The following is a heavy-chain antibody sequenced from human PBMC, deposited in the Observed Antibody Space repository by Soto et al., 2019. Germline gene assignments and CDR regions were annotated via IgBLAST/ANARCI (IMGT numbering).Heavy chain of an antibody. J-gene: IGHJ4*02. V-gene: IGHV1-69*01. CDR2: VIPIFSIV. CDR1: GGTFSNSP. CDR3: ARGRTIFGVVNFDY. D-gene: IGHD3-3*01. Sequence: QVQLVQSGAEVKRPGSSVKVSCKASGGTFSNSPIAWVRLAPGHGLEWMGGVIPIFSIVKYAQKFQGRVTFTADDSTSTAYMELSSLTSEDTAVYYCARGRTIFGVVNFDYWGQGTLVTVSS.